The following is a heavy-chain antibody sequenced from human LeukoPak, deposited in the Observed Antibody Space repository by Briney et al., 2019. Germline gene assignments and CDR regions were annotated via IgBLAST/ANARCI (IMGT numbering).Heavy chain of an antibody. V-gene: IGHV6-1*01. D-gene: IGHD3-10*02. CDR1: GYSVSSNSAA. CDR2: TYYRSKWYN. CDR3: ARVVRGLVNY. Sequence: SQTLSLTCAISGYSVSSNSAAWNWITQSPSRGLEGLGRTYYRSKWYNDYAVSVKSRITINPDTSKNQFSLQLNSVAPEDTAVYYCARVVRGLVNYWGQGTLVTVSS. J-gene: IGHJ4*02.